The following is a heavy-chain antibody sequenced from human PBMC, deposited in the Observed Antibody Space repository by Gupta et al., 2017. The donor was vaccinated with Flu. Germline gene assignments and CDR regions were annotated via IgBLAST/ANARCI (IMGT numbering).Heavy chain of an antibody. Sequence: SGALMHWVRQASGKGLEWLSRIRSKANSYATAYAASVKGRFTISRDDSKNTAYLQMDSLQTDDTAVYYCARGMDGGWFDPRGQGTLVTVSS. CDR1: SGAL. V-gene: IGHV3-73*01. CDR3: ARGMDGGWFDP. J-gene: IGHJ5*02. CDR2: IRSKANSYAT. D-gene: IGHD3/OR15-3a*01.